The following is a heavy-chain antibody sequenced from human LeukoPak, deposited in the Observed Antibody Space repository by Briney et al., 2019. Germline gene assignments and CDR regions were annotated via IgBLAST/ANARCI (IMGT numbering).Heavy chain of an antibody. D-gene: IGHD3-16*01. V-gene: IGHV3-21*04. CDR3: AKDSLFRGRDFFDY. Sequence: GGSLRLSCAASGFTFSSYSMNWVRQAPGKGLEWVSSISSSSSYIYYADSVKGRFTISRDNSKNTLYLQMNSLRAEDTAVYYCAKDSLFRGRDFFDYWGQGTLVTVSS. CDR2: ISSSSSYI. J-gene: IGHJ4*02. CDR1: GFTFSSYS.